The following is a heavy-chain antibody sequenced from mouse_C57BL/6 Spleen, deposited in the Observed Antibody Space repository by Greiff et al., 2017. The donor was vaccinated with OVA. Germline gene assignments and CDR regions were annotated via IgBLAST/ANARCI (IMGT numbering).Heavy chain of an antibody. CDR3: AREETGTEGDYFDY. V-gene: IGHV1-9*01. CDR1: GYTFTGYW. CDR2: ILPGSGST. Sequence: VQLQQSGAELMKPGASVKLSCKATGYTFTGYWIEWVKQRPGHGLEWIGEILPGSGSTNYNEKCKGKATFTADTSSNTDYMQLSSLTTEDSAIYYCAREETGTEGDYFDYWGQGTTLTVSS. J-gene: IGHJ2*01. D-gene: IGHD4-1*01.